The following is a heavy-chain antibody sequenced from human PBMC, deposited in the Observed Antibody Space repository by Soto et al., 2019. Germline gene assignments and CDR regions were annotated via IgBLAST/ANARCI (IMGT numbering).Heavy chain of an antibody. V-gene: IGHV1-69*01. CDR1: GGTFSSYA. Sequence: QVQLVQSGAEVQKPGSSVKVSCKASGGTFSSYAISWVRQAPGQGLEWMGGIIPIFGTANYAQKFQGRVTITADESTSTAYMELSSLRSEDTAVYYCARGGIAAAGTFYYYYGMDVWGQGTTVTVSS. CDR3: ARGGIAAAGTFYYYYGMDV. J-gene: IGHJ6*02. CDR2: IIPIFGTA. D-gene: IGHD6-13*01.